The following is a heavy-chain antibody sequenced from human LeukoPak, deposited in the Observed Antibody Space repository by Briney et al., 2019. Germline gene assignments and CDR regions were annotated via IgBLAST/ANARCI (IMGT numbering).Heavy chain of an antibody. CDR1: GDSISSGGYY. CDR2: IYYSGST. J-gene: IGHJ4*02. CDR3: ARAYYGSGSYSFDY. V-gene: IGHV4-31*03. D-gene: IGHD3-10*01. Sequence: SETLSLTCTVSGDSISSGGYYWSWIRQHPGKGLEWIGYIYYSGSTQYTPSLKSRVTISVDTSKNQFSLKLSSVTAADTAVYYCARAYYGSGSYSFDYWGQGTLVTVSS.